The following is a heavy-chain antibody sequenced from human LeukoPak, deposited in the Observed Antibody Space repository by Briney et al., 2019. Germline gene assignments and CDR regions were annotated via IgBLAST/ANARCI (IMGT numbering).Heavy chain of an antibody. V-gene: IGHV4-4*09. J-gene: IGHJ4*02. Sequence: PSETLSLTCAVYGGSFSGYYWSWIRQPPGKGLEWIGYIYTSGSTNYNPSLKSRVTISVDTSKNQFSLKLSSVTAADTAVYYCARAPAPEQPSFDYWGQGTLVTVSS. D-gene: IGHD6-13*01. CDR1: GGSFSGYY. CDR2: IYTSGST. CDR3: ARAPAPEQPSFDY.